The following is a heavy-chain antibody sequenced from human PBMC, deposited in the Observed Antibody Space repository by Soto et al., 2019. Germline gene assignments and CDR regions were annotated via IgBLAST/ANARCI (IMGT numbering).Heavy chain of an antibody. CDR1: GYTFTSYA. D-gene: IGHD6-19*01. V-gene: IGHV1-3*01. Sequence: SGPTVVNPPASVKVSCKASGYTFTSYAMHWVREAREQRLEWMGWINAGNGNTKYSQKFQGRVTITRDTSASTAYMELSSLRSGDTAVYYCARDRHTMIAVAGMGAFDIWGQGTMVTVSS. CDR3: ARDRHTMIAVAGMGAFDI. J-gene: IGHJ3*02. CDR2: INAGNGNT.